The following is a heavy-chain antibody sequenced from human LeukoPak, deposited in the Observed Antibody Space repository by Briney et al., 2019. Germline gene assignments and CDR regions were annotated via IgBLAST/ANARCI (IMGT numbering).Heavy chain of an antibody. V-gene: IGHV3-23*01. CDR1: GFTFSSYA. CDR3: AKTLVGATAYFDS. CDR2: ISGSGGST. D-gene: IGHD1-26*01. J-gene: IGHJ4*02. Sequence: PGGSLRLSCAASGFTFSSYAMSWVRQAPGRGLEWVSSISGSGGSTYYADSVKGRFIISRDNSKNTVNLQMNSLRAEDTALYYRAKTLVGATAYFDSWGQGTLVTVSS.